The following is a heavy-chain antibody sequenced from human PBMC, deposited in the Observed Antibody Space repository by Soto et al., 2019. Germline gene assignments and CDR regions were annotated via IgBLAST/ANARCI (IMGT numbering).Heavy chain of an antibody. V-gene: IGHV1-69*01. CDR1: GGTFRTYA. D-gene: IGHD5-18*01. CDR3: ARGSAHNTPMAHPYGY. Sequence: VKVSCKASGGTFRTYAISWVRQAPGQGLEWMGGIIPIFGKANYAQKFQGRVSITADESTSTAYMELRSLRSEDTAVYYCARGSAHNTPMAHPYGYWGQGPLVTVSS. J-gene: IGHJ4*02. CDR2: IIPIFGKA.